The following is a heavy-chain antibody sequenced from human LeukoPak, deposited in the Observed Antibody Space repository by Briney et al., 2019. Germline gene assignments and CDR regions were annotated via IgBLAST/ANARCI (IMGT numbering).Heavy chain of an antibody. V-gene: IGHV3-21*01. CDR3: AREVPDCSGVSCYSDDYYYYYMDV. CDR1: VFTFISYN. CDR2: ISSSSTYI. J-gene: IGHJ6*03. D-gene: IGHD2-15*01. Sequence: PGRSLILSCAASVFTFISYNMYWVRQAPGSVLEWVSSISSSSTYIYYADSVTGRFTISRDNAKNSLYLQMNSLRAEDTAVYYCAREVPDCSGVSCYSDDYYYYYMDVWGKGTTVTVSS.